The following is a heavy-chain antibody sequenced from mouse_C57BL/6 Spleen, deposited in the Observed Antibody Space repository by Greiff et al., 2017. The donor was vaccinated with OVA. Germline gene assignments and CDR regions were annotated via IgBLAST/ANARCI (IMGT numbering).Heavy chain of an antibody. J-gene: IGHJ1*03. CDR3: ARYDSYWYFDV. CDR1: GYTFTSYW. D-gene: IGHD2-4*01. V-gene: IGHV1-52*01. CDR2: IDPSDSET. Sequence: QVHVKQPGAELVRPGSSVKLSCKASGYTFTSYWMPWVKQRPIQGLEWIGNIDPSDSETHYNQKFKDKATLTVDKSSSTAYMQLSSLTSEDSAVYYCARYDSYWYFDVWGTGTTVTVSS.